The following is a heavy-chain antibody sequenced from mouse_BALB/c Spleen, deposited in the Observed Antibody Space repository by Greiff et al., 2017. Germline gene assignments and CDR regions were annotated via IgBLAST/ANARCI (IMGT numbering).Heavy chain of an antibody. CDR1: GFTFSSYA. Sequence: EVKLMESGGGLVKPGGSLKLSCAASGFTFSSYAMSWVRQTPEKRLEWVATISSGGSYTYYPDSVKGRFTISRDNAKNTLYLQMSSLRSEDTAMYYCARQEHITTATWAFAYWGQGTLVTVSA. CDR3: ARQEHITTATWAFAY. CDR2: ISSGGSYT. D-gene: IGHD1-2*01. J-gene: IGHJ3*01. V-gene: IGHV5-9-3*01.